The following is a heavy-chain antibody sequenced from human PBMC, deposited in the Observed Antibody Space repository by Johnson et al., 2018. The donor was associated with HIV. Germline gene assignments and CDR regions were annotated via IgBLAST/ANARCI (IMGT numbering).Heavy chain of an antibody. CDR2: ISYDGSNE. V-gene: IGHV3-30*14. CDR3: ASKIVVVPGGVGTFDI. D-gene: IGHD3-22*01. Sequence: VQLVESGGGVVQPGRSLRLSCAASGFTFSSYAMHWVRQAPGKGLEWVAVISYDGSNEYYTDSVKGRFTISRDNSKNTLYLQMNSLRAEDTAVYYCASKIVVVPGGVGTFDIWGQGTMVTVSS. CDR1: GFTFSSYA. J-gene: IGHJ3*02.